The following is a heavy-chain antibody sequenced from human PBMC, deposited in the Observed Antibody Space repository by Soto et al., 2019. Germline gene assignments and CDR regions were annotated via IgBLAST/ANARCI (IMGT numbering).Heavy chain of an antibody. J-gene: IGHJ4*02. D-gene: IGHD2-21*01. CDR2: ISGSGGST. V-gene: IGHV3-23*01. CDR1: GFTFSSYA. Sequence: EVQLLESGGGLVQPGGSLRLSCAASGFTFSSYAMSWVRQAPGKGLEWVSAISGSGGSTYYADSVKGRFTISRDNSKSTLYLQMNSLRAEDTAIYFCAKDAVYNDGLWLVGDWGQGTLVTVSS. CDR3: AKDAVYNDGLWLVGD.